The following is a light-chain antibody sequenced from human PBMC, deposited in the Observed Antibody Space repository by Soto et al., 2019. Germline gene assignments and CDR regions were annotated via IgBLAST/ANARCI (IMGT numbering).Light chain of an antibody. J-gene: IGKJ1*01. CDR3: QQYGSSPQT. Sequence: EIVLTQSPATLSLSPGERATLSCRASQSVHNYLAWYQQKPGQAPRLLIYGASSRATGIPDRFSGSGSGTDFTLTISRLEPEDFAVYYCQQYGSSPQTFGQGTKVDIK. CDR1: QSVHNY. CDR2: GAS. V-gene: IGKV3-20*01.